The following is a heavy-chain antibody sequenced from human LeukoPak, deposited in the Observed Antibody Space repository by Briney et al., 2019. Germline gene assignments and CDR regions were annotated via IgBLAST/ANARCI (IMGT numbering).Heavy chain of an antibody. D-gene: IGHD6-19*01. J-gene: IGHJ5*02. CDR2: TYYSGST. Sequence: SETLSLTCTVSGGSISSGDYYWSWIRQPPGKGLEWIGYTYYSGSTYYNPSLKSRVTISVDTSKNQFSLKLSSVTAADTAVYYCARLLSSGWYQWFDPWGQGTLVTVSS. CDR3: ARLLSSGWYQWFDP. CDR1: GGSISSGDYY. V-gene: IGHV4-30-4*01.